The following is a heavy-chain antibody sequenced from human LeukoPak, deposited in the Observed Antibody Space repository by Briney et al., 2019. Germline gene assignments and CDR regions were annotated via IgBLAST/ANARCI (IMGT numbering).Heavy chain of an antibody. V-gene: IGHV3-23*01. CDR1: GFTFSSYA. Sequence: GGSLRLSCAASGFTFSSYAMSWVRQAPGKGLEWVSAIRGSGGSTYYADSVKGRFTISRDNSKNTLYLQMNSLRAEDTAVYYCAKVPYDILTGYYPWGFDYWGQGTLVTVSS. D-gene: IGHD3-9*01. J-gene: IGHJ4*02. CDR3: AKVPYDILTGYYPWGFDY. CDR2: IRGSGGST.